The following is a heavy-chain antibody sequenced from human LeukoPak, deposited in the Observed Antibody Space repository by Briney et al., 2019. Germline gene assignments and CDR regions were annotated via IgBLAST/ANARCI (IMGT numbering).Heavy chain of an antibody. CDR1: GITFSSYG. Sequence: GGALRLSCAGSGITFSSYGMHWGRQAPGKGVNWVAFIRYDGSEEYYADSVKGRFTISRDNSKKTLYLQMNSLRAEDTAVYYCAKGYTYTFDYFDSWGQGTLVTVSS. V-gene: IGHV3-30*02. J-gene: IGHJ4*02. D-gene: IGHD5-18*01. CDR3: AKGYTYTFDYFDS. CDR2: IRYDGSEE.